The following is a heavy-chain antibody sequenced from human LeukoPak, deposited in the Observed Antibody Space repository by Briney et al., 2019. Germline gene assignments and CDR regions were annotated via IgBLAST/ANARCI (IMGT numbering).Heavy chain of an antibody. Sequence: ASVKVSCKASGYTFTGYYMHWVRQAPGQGLEWIGWINPNSGGTNYAQKFQGRVTMTRDTSISTAYMELSRLRSDDTAVYFCARAIGQLQNLYYYYYYMDVWGKGTTVTVSS. V-gene: IGHV1-2*02. D-gene: IGHD6-6*01. CDR1: GYTFTGYY. CDR3: ARAIGQLQNLYYYYYYMDV. CDR2: INPNSGGT. J-gene: IGHJ6*03.